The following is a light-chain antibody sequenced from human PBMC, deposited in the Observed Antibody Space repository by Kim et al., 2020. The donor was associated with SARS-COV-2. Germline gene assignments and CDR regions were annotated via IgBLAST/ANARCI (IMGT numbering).Light chain of an antibody. V-gene: IGLV2-14*03. J-gene: IGLJ2*01. CDR2: DVT. CDR3: TSSTSSSTVV. Sequence: QSALTQPASVSGSPGQSITISCTGTSSDVGGSTYVSWYQQHPGKAPKLMIYDVTNRPSGLSDRFSGSKSGNTASLTISGLQAEDEADYYCTSSTSSSTVVFGGGTQLTVL. CDR1: SSDVGGSTY.